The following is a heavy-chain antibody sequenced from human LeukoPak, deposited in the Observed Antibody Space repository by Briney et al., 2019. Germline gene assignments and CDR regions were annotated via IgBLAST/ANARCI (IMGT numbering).Heavy chain of an antibody. D-gene: IGHD2-2*02. CDR3: ARDHCSSSSCYTYYGMEL. CDR1: GLSFSSYW. CDR2: INQDRSEK. Sequence: GGSLRLSCAASGLSFSSYWMNWVRQVPGKGLEWVANINQDRSEKSYVDSVKGRFTISRDNAKNSLYLQMNSLRAEDTAVYYCARDHCSSSSCYTYYGMELWGQGTTVTVSS. V-gene: IGHV3-7*01. J-gene: IGHJ6*02.